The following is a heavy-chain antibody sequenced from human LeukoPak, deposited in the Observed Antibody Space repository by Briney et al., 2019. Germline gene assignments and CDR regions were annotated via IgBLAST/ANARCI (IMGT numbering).Heavy chain of an antibody. D-gene: IGHD3-10*01. CDR3: ARHQWFGEFKDAFDI. J-gene: IGHJ3*02. CDR2: IYYSGST. Sequence: SETLSLTCTVSGGSISSSSYYWGWIRQPPGKGLEWIGSIYYSGSTYYNPSLKSRVTISVDTSKNQFSLKLSSVTAADTAVYYCARHQWFGEFKDAFDIWGQGTMVTVSS. V-gene: IGHV4-39*01. CDR1: GGSISSSSYY.